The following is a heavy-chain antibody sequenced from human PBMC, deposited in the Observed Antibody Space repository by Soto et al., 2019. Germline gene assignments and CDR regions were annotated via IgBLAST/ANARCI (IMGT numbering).Heavy chain of an antibody. CDR2: IWYDGSNK. Sequence: QVQLVESGGGVVQPGRSLRLSCAASGFTFSSYGMHWVRQAPGKGLEWVAVIWYDGSNKYYADSVKGRFTISIDNSKNPCYLQMNSMRAEDTAVYYCAREPPYPSYCRSTTCYGGYFDYWGQGPLVTVSS. J-gene: IGHJ4*02. D-gene: IGHD2-2*01. CDR3: AREPPYPSYCRSTTCYGGYFDY. V-gene: IGHV3-33*01. CDR1: GFTFSSYG.